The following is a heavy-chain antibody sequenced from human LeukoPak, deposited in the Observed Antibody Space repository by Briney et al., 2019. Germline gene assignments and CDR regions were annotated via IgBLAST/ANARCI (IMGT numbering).Heavy chain of an antibody. J-gene: IGHJ4*02. CDR1: GFTFSNYD. CDR3: ASSYFDWLLADY. Sequence: GGSLRLSCAASGFTFSNYDMSWVRQAPGKGLEWVSSISSSSSYIYYADSVKGRFTISRDNAKNSLYLQMNSLRAEDTAVYYCASSYFDWLLADYWGQGTLVTVSS. D-gene: IGHD3-9*01. CDR2: ISSSSSYI. V-gene: IGHV3-21*01.